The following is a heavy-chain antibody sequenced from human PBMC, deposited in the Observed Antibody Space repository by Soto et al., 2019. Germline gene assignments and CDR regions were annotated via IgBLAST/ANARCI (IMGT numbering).Heavy chain of an antibody. D-gene: IGHD6-13*01. V-gene: IGHV1-69*04. J-gene: IGHJ4*02. CDR3: AGDRAYSSSWYGIDY. Sequence: SVKVSCKASGGTFSSYTISWVRQAPGQGLEWMGRIIPILGIANYAQKFQGRVTITADKSTSTAYMELSSLRSEDTAVYYCAGDRAYSSSWYGIDYWGQGTLVTVSS. CDR1: GGTFSSYT. CDR2: IIPILGIA.